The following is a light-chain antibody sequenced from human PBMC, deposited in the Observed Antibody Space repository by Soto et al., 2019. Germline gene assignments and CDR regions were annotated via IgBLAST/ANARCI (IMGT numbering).Light chain of an antibody. CDR1: SSNIAVNY. CDR3: AAWDDSLSGPV. Sequence: QSVLTQSPSASGTPGQRVTISCSGSSSNIAVNYVYWYQQFPGAAPKLLMYSTNKRPSGVPDRFSGSKSGTSAFLAITGLRSEDEANYYCAAWDDSLSGPVFGGGTKLTVL. J-gene: IGLJ2*01. V-gene: IGLV1-47*02. CDR2: STN.